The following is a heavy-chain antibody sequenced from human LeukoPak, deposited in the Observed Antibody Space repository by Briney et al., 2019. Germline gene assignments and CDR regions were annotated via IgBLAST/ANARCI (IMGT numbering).Heavy chain of an antibody. J-gene: IGHJ1*01. CDR1: GFTFDDYA. V-gene: IGHV3-43*02. CDR3: AKDIYSRRGSYFEH. CDR2: ISGDGGST. Sequence: GGSLRLSCAASGFTFDDYAMHWVRQVPGKGLEWVSLISGDGGSTYYADSEKGRFTISRDNSKNSLYLQMNSLRTEDTALYYCAKDIYSRRGSYFEHWGQGTLVTVSS. D-gene: IGHD2-15*01.